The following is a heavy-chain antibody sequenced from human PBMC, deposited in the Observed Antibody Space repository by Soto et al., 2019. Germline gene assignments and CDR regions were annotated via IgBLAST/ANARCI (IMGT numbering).Heavy chain of an antibody. CDR3: ARATPSTSAAYFYNGLAD. V-gene: IGHV1-69*01. CDR2: IIPVFGTA. Sequence: QVQLVQSGAEVKKAGSSVKVSCKTSGGTFSSYFINWVRQAPGQGLDWVGGIIPVFGTAYYAESFQRRVTITADGSTTTVYVVLSALRSDNPAVYSRARATPSTSAAYFYNGLADWGQGTTVTVPS. J-gene: IGHJ6*02. CDR1: GGTFSSYF. D-gene: IGHD2-2*01.